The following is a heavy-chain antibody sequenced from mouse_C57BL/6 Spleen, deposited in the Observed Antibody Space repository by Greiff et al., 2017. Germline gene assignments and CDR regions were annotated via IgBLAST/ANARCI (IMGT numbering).Heavy chain of an antibody. J-gene: IGHJ2*01. V-gene: IGHV1-69*01. D-gene: IGHD2-4*01. CDR3: AREGLRRTGFDY. CDR1: RYTFTSYW. CDR2: IDPSDSYT. Sequence: QVQLQQPGAELVMPGASVKLSCKASRYTFTSYWMHWVKQRPGQGLEWIGEIDPSDSYTNYNQKFKGKSTLTVDKSSSTAYMQLSSLTSEDSAVYYCAREGLRRTGFDYWGQGTTLTVSS.